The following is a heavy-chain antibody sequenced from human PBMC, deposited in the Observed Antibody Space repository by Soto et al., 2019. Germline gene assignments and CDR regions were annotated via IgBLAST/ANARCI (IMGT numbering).Heavy chain of an antibody. CDR3: ARDIDGSSSLGY. J-gene: IGHJ4*02. Sequence: SETLSLTCTVSGGSISSYYWSWIRQPPGKGLEWIGYIHYSGSTNYNPSLKSRVTISVDTSKNQFSLRLSSVTAADTAVYYCARDIDGSSSLGYWGQGTLVTVSS. CDR2: IHYSGST. D-gene: IGHD3-3*01. CDR1: GGSISSYY. V-gene: IGHV4-59*01.